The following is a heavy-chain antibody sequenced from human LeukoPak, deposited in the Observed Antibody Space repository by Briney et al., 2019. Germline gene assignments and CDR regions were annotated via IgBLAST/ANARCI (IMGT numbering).Heavy chain of an antibody. V-gene: IGHV3-48*01. CDR2: ISSSSSSI. CDR3: ARSITGTTFSDY. D-gene: IGHD1-20*01. J-gene: IGHJ4*02. Sequence: PGGSLRLSCAASGFNFRNYGMNWVRQAPGKGLAWVSYISSSSSSIDYADSVRGRFTISRDNAMNSLYLQMNSLRAEDTAVYYCARSITGTTFSDYWGQGTLVTVSS. CDR1: GFNFRNYG.